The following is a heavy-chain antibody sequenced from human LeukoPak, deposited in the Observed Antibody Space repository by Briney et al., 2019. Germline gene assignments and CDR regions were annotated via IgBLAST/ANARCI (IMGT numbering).Heavy chain of an antibody. V-gene: IGHV4-38-2*02. CDR1: HYSISSGYY. CDR3: ARERLLWSSSRSFDI. CDR2: MYHSGST. D-gene: IGHD3-10*01. J-gene: IGHJ3*02. Sequence: SETLSLTCTVSHYSISSGYYWGWIRQSPGKGLEWIGSMYHSGSTYYNPSLKSRVTISVDTSKNQFSLKLSSVTAADTAVYYCARERLLWSSSRSFDIWGQGTMVTVSS.